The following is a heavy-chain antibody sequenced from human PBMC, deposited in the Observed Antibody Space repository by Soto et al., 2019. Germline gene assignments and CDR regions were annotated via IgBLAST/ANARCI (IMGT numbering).Heavy chain of an antibody. CDR2: INQSGAT. V-gene: IGHV4-34*01. CDR1: GGSFSGYY. Sequence: SETLSLTCAVYGGSFSGYYWSWIRQPPGKGLEWIGEINQSGATNYDPSLKSRVSISVDTSKNQFSLKLSSVTAADTAVYYCARGGRARGAIRTFPMDVWGQGTMVTVSS. CDR3: ARGGRARGAIRTFPMDV. J-gene: IGHJ6*02. D-gene: IGHD3-10*01.